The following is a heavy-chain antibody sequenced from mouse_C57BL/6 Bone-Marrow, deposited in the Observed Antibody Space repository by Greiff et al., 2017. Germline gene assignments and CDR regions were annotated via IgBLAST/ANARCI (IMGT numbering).Heavy chain of an antibody. V-gene: IGHV1-42*01. D-gene: IGHD1-1*01. CDR3: KRKFYYYYSIYLD. Sequence: VQLQQSGPELVKPGASVKISCKASGYSFTGYYMNWVKQSPEKSLEWIGEINPSTGGTTYNQKFKAKATLTVDKSSSTAYMQLKSLTSEASAVXYCKRKFYYYYSIYLDWGQGTTLTVSS. CDR1: GYSFTGYY. CDR2: INPSTGGT. J-gene: IGHJ2*01.